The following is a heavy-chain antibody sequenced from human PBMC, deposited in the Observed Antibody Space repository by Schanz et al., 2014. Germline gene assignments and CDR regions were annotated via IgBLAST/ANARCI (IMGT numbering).Heavy chain of an antibody. J-gene: IGHJ6*02. CDR2: VSSYDTTV. V-gene: IGHV3-11*01. CDR1: GFTFADYY. D-gene: IGHD3-3*01. CDR3: ARYGFRKFGVVYGLAV. Sequence: QVQLLESGGGLFKPGGSLRLSCAGSGFTFADYYMTWLRQAPGKGLEWISYVSSYDTTVSYADSVKGRFTISRDNAKNSVYLQMNSLRVEDTAVYYCARYGFRKFGVVYGLAVWGQGTTVTVSS.